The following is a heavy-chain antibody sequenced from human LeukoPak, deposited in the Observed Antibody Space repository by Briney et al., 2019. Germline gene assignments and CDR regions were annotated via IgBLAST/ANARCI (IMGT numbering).Heavy chain of an antibody. Sequence: PGRSLRLSCAASGFTFSSYAMHWVRQAPGKGLEWVAVISYDGSNKYYADSVKGRFTISRDNSKNTLYLQMNSLRAEDTAVYYCARDDHGDYWGQGTLVTVSS. CDR2: ISYDGSNK. V-gene: IGHV3-30-3*01. D-gene: IGHD1-14*01. CDR3: ARDDHGDY. CDR1: GFTFSSYA. J-gene: IGHJ4*02.